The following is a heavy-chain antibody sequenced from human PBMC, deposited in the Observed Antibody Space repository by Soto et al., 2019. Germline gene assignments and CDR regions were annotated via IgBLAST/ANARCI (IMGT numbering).Heavy chain of an antibody. CDR1: GFTFSSYD. Sequence: EVQLVESGGGLVQPGGSLRLSCAASGFTFSSYDMHWVRQATGKGLEWVSAIGTAGDTYYPGSVKGRFTISRENAKNSLYLQMNSLRAEDTAVYYCATNSRGYYDSSGYYLWRDGMDVWGQGTTVTVSS. CDR2: IGTAGDT. V-gene: IGHV3-13*01. CDR3: ATNSRGYYDSSGYYLWRDGMDV. D-gene: IGHD3-22*01. J-gene: IGHJ6*02.